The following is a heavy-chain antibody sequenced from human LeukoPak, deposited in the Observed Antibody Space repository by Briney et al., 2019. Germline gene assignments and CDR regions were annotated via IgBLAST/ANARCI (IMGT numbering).Heavy chain of an antibody. CDR3: AKVPPGSYYFDF. D-gene: IGHD1-1*01. Sequence: GGSLTLSCAASGFPFSCYAMSWVRQSPGKGPVWVSSISGSGGSTYYADSVKRRFTISRDNSQNMLYLQMTSQRAEDSAMYFCAKVPPGSYYFDFWGQGTLVTVSS. CDR2: ISGSGGST. J-gene: IGHJ4*02. CDR1: GFPFSCYA. V-gene: IGHV3-23*01.